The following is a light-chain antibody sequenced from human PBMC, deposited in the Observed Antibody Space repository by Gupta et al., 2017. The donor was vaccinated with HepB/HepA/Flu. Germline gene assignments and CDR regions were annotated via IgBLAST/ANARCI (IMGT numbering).Light chain of an antibody. CDR1: QSVSNN. Sequence: EIVMPQSPDTLSVSPGERATLSCRASQSVSNNLAWYQHIPGQAPRLLIFGASTRATGIPARFSGSGSGTDFTLTISSLQSEDFAVYYCQHYNNLPLTFGGGTKVEIK. V-gene: IGKV3-15*01. CDR2: GAS. J-gene: IGKJ4*01. CDR3: QHYNNLPLT.